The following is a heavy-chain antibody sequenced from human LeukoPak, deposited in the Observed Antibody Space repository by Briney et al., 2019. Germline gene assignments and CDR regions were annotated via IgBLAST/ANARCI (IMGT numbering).Heavy chain of an antibody. Sequence: SETLSLTCTVSDGSITNDDWSWVRQPPGKGLEFIGHVHYSGTANYKPSLRSRETISIATSKQQFFLKLKSVTAADTAVYYCARGYGDFRVEGRYFHSWGQGTLVTVSS. CDR2: VHYSGTA. CDR3: ARGYGDFRVEGRYFHS. V-gene: IGHV4-59*01. J-gene: IGHJ4*02. CDR1: DGSITNDD. D-gene: IGHD4-17*01.